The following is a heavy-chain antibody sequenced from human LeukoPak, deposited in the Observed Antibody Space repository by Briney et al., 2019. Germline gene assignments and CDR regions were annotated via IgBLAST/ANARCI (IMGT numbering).Heavy chain of an antibody. Sequence: GESLKISCKGSGYSFTSYWIGWVRQMPGKGLEWMGIIYPGDSDTRYSPSFQGQVSISSHKFISTAYLHWSSLKAPDTAMYYCAGRRSATPNSDIVGVTAAIVYYFDHWGQGTLVTVSS. CDR3: AGRRSATPNSDIVGVTAAIVYYFDH. J-gene: IGHJ4*02. D-gene: IGHD2-2*02. V-gene: IGHV5-51*01. CDR1: GYSFTSYW. CDR2: IYPGDSDT.